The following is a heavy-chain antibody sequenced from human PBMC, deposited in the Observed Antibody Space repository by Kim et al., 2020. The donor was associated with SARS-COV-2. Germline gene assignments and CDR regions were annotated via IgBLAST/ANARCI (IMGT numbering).Heavy chain of an antibody. CDR3: ARNVQMCPETGRYGMDV. Sequence: ASVKVSCKASGHFFTTDDIHWVRQAPGQRLEWMGWIKCGSGGTKYSPKFQDRVTFTRDTSASTAYMELSSLRHEDTAVYYCARNVQMCPETGRYGMDVWG. J-gene: IGHJ6*02. V-gene: IGHV1-3*01. CDR2: IKCGSGGT. CDR1: GHFFTTDD.